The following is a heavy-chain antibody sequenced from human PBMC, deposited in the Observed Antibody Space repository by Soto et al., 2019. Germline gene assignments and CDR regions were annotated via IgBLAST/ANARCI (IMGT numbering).Heavy chain of an antibody. CDR2: INGDGSTT. V-gene: IGHV3-74*01. CDR1: GFTFSNHW. Sequence: DVQLVESGGALVKPGGSLRLSCAASGFTFSNHWMHWVRQAPGKGLVWVSRINGDGSTTTYADSVKGRFTISRDNAKNILYLQLNSLRAEDTALYYCARGYSSAPDYWGQGTLVTVSS. D-gene: IGHD6-19*01. CDR3: ARGYSSAPDY. J-gene: IGHJ4*02.